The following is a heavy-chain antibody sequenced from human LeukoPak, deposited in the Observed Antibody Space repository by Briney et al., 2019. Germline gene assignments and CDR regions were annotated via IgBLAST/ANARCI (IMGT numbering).Heavy chain of an antibody. D-gene: IGHD2-2*02. J-gene: IGHJ5*02. Sequence: ASVKVSCKASGYTFTGYYMHWVRQAPGQGLEWMGWINPNSGGTNYAQKFQGRVTMTRDTSISTAYMELSRLRSDDTAVYYCARDRRYCSSTSCYTSNWFYPWGQETLVTVSS. CDR2: INPNSGGT. V-gene: IGHV1-2*02. CDR1: GYTFTGYY. CDR3: ARDRRYCSSTSCYTSNWFYP.